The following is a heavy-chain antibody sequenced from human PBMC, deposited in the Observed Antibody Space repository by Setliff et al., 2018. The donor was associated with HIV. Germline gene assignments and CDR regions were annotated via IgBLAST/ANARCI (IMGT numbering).Heavy chain of an antibody. CDR1: GDSISSYY. J-gene: IGHJ6*02. CDR2: IYTSGTT. CDR3: ARNFWNGPPDYYYYGLDV. D-gene: IGHD3-3*01. Sequence: PSETLSLTCTVSGDSISSYYWSWIRQTAGKGLEWIGRIYTSGTTNYNPSLKRRVTMSVDTSKNQFSLKLSSVTAADTAVYYCARNFWNGPPDYYYYGLDVWGQGTTGTVSS. V-gene: IGHV4-4*07.